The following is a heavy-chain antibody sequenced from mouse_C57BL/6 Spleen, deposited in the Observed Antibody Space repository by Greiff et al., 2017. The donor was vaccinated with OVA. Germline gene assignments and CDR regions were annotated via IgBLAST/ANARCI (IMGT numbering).Heavy chain of an antibody. CDR2: INPGSGGT. CDR1: GYAFTNYL. CDR3: AISGVEEDDDYYAMDY. J-gene: IGHJ4*01. V-gene: IGHV1-54*01. D-gene: IGHD2-12*01. Sequence: QVQLQQSGAELVRPGTSVKVSCKASGYAFTNYLIEWVKQRPGQGLEWIGVINPGSGGTNYNEKFKGKATLTADKSSSTAYMQLSSLTSEDSAVSFCAISGVEEDDDYYAMDYWGQGTSVTVSA.